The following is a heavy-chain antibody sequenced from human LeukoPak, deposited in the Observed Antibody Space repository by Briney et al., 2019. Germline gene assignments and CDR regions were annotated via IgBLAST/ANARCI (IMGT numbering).Heavy chain of an antibody. Sequence: GGSLRLSCAASGFTFSSYAMSWVRQAPGKGLEWVSAISGSGGSTYYADSVKGRFTISRDNSKNTLYLQMNSLRAEDTAVYYCARDPRFLEWLLGFGMDVWGQGTTVTVSS. D-gene: IGHD3-3*01. V-gene: IGHV3-23*01. CDR2: ISGSGGST. CDR1: GFTFSSYA. CDR3: ARDPRFLEWLLGFGMDV. J-gene: IGHJ6*02.